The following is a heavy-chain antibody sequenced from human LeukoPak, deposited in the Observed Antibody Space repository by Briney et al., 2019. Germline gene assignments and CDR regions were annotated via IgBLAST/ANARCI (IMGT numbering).Heavy chain of an antibody. CDR3: AKDPNGLYSSRKKEYFQH. CDR2: ISSSSSHI. J-gene: IGHJ1*01. CDR1: GFTFSSYS. Sequence: PAGSLRLSCAASGFTFSSYSRNWVRQAPGKGREWVASISSSSSHIYYADSVKGRFTISRDNAKNSLYLQMNSLRAEGTAVYYCAKDPNGLYSSRKKEYFQHWGQGTLVTVSS. D-gene: IGHD6-13*01. V-gene: IGHV3-21*01.